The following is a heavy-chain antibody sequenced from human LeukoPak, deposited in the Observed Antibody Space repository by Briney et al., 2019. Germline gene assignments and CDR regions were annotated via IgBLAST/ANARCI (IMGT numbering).Heavy chain of an antibody. CDR1: GFIVNNYY. CDR3: ARDFRGRGQSWFDP. D-gene: IGHD2-15*01. V-gene: IGHV3-66*01. Sequence: GGSLRLSCSVSGFIVNNYYMTWVRQAPGKGLEWVSTLYSSGNTFYADSVKGRFNISRDSFQNTLFLQMNSLRAEDTAVYYCARDFRGRGQSWFDPWGQGTLVTVSS. J-gene: IGHJ5*02. CDR2: LYSSGNT.